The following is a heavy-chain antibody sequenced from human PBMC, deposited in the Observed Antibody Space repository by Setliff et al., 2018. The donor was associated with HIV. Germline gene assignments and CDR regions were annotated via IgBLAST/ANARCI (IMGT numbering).Heavy chain of an antibody. V-gene: IGHV3-30*02. D-gene: IGHD6-25*01. CDR2: IRSAASTK. CDR3: AKGSPPHLAASFSFDY. Sequence: SGGSLRLSCAASGFTFSSHAMHWVRQAPGKGLEWVAFIRSAASTKSYADSVKDRFTISRDNSKDTLYLQMNSLRPEDTAVYCCAKGSPPHLAASFSFDYWGQGTLVTVSS. J-gene: IGHJ4*02. CDR1: GFTFSSHA.